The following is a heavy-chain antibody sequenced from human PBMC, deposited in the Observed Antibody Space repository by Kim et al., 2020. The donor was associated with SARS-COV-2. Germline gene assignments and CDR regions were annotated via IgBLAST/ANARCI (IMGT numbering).Heavy chain of an antibody. CDR2: INPNSGGT. Sequence: ASVKVSCKASGYTFTGYYMHWVRQAPGQGLEWMGWINPNSGGTNYAQKFQGWVTMTRDTSISTAYMELSRLRSDDTAVYYCARVGVPTVTTHYYYYGMDVWGQGTTVTVSS. D-gene: IGHD4-17*01. J-gene: IGHJ6*02. CDR3: ARVGVPTVTTHYYYYGMDV. CDR1: GYTFTGYY. V-gene: IGHV1-2*04.